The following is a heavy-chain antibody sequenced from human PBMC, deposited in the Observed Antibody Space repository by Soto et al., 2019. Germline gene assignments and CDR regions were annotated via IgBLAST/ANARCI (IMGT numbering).Heavy chain of an antibody. D-gene: IGHD2-8*02. Sequence: GSLILSCAASGFSFVNYAMNWVRQAPGKGLEWVSGLSGSGTSTYYADSVKGRFTISRDNSRDTLYLQMDSLRVEDTAVYYCARALTGTFDYWGHGALVTVSS. J-gene: IGHJ4*01. V-gene: IGHV3-23*01. CDR2: LSGSGTST. CDR3: ARALTGTFDY. CDR1: GFSFVNYA.